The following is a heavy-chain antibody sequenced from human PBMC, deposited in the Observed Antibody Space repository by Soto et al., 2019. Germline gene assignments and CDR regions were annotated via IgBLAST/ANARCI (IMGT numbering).Heavy chain of an antibody. D-gene: IGHD3-10*01. J-gene: IGHJ6*02. CDR1: GGSISSYY. CDR2: IYYSGST. Sequence: SETLSLTCTVSGGSISSYYWSWIRQPPGKGLEWIGYIYYSGSTNYNPSLKSRVTISVDTSKNQFSLKLSSVTAADTAVYYCARDFRGFPNYYYGVDVWGQGTTVTVSS. CDR3: ARDFRGFPNYYYGVDV. V-gene: IGHV4-59*01.